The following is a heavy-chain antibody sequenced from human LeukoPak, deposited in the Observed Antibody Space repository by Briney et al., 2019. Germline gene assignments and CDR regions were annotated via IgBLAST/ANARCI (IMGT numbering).Heavy chain of an antibody. D-gene: IGHD6-19*01. V-gene: IGHV4-59*12. CDR1: GGSISSYY. J-gene: IGHJ3*02. CDR2: IYHSGST. CDR3: ARGISPGSGWFFDI. Sequence: SETLSLTCTVSGGSISSYYWSWIRQPPGKGLEWIGEIYHSGSTNYNPSLMSRVAISVDKSKNQFSLKLNSVTAADTAVYYCARGISPGSGWFFDIWGQGTLVTVSS.